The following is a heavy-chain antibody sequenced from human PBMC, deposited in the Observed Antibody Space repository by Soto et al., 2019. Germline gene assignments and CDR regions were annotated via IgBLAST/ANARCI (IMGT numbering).Heavy chain of an antibody. V-gene: IGHV4-4*02. Sequence: QVQLQESGPGLVKPSGTLSLTCAISGGSISSNEWWSWVRQPPGKGLEWIGEIYDTVTTNYNPSLKXXVXIXXDKSTPQFSLKLTSLTAADTAVYYCARAVPFCLGPWGQGTLVTVSS. CDR1: GGSISSNEW. CDR3: ARAVPFCLGP. D-gene: IGHD3-16*01. J-gene: IGHJ5*02. CDR2: IYDTVTT.